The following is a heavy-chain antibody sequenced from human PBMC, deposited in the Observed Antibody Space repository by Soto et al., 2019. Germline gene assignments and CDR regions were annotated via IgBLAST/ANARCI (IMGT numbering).Heavy chain of an antibody. Sequence: SETLSLTCTVSGGSISSSTNYWGWLRQPPGKGLEWIGSINYGERTYYNPSLKSRVTISVDTPKNQFSLKLNSVTAADTAVYYCATPPAAATTKTYYFDQWGQGTLVTVSS. D-gene: IGHD1-26*01. CDR3: ATPPAAATTKTYYFDQ. V-gene: IGHV4-39*01. J-gene: IGHJ4*02. CDR1: GGSISSSTNY. CDR2: INYGERT.